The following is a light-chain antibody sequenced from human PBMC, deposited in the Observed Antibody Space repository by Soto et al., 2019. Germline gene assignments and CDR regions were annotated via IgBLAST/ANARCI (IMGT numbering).Light chain of an antibody. CDR2: KAS. CDR1: QSVSSW. Sequence: DIQMTQSPSTLSASVGDRVTITCRASQSVSSWLAWYQQKPGKAPKLLIYKASTLQSGVPSRFSGSGSGTDFTLTISSLQSEDFAVYYCQQYNKWPITFGQGTRLEIK. V-gene: IGKV1-5*03. J-gene: IGKJ5*01. CDR3: QQYNKWPIT.